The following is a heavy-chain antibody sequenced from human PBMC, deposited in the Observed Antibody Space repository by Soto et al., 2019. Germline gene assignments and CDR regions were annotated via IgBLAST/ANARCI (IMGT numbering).Heavy chain of an antibody. CDR1: GGSISSGDYY. V-gene: IGHV4-30-4*01. Sequence: QVQLQESGPGLVKPSQTLSLTCTVSGGSISSGDYYWSWIRQPPGKGLEWIGYIYYSGSSYYNPSLKSRVTISVDTSKNQFSLKLSSVTAADTAVYYCARVVKEQQLPSDYWGQGTLVTVSS. D-gene: IGHD6-13*01. CDR3: ARVVKEQQLPSDY. J-gene: IGHJ4*02. CDR2: IYYSGSS.